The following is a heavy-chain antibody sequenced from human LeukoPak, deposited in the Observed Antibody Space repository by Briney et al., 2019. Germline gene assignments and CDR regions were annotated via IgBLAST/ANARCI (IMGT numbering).Heavy chain of an antibody. Sequence: GGSLRLSCAASGFTFSSYAMSWVRQAPGKGLEWSPAISVSGGSTYYADSVNGRFTISRDNSKNTLYLQMNSLRAEDTAVYYCARAPQYCGGDCYTGFDYWGQGTLVTVSS. J-gene: IGHJ4*02. V-gene: IGHV3-23*01. D-gene: IGHD2-21*02. CDR3: ARAPQYCGGDCYTGFDY. CDR2: ISVSGGST. CDR1: GFTFSSYA.